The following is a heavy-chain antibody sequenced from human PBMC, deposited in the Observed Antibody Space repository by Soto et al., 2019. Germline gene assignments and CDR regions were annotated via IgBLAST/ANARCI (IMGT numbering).Heavy chain of an antibody. D-gene: IGHD3-3*01. CDR3: AKDITIFGVVIIPSAFDI. J-gene: IGHJ3*02. CDR2: ISWNSGSI. V-gene: IGHV3-9*01. Sequence: ESGGGLVQPGRSLRLSCAASGFTFDDYAMHWVRQAPGKGLEWVSGISWNSGSIGYADSVKGRFTISRDNAKNSLYLQMNSLRAEDTALYYCAKDITIFGVVIIPSAFDIWGQGTMVTVSS. CDR1: GFTFDDYA.